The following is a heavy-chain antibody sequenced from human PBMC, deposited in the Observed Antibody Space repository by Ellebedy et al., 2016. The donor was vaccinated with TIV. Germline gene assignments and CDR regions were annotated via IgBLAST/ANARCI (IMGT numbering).Heavy chain of an antibody. CDR2: ISYDGSNK. CDR1: GFTFSSYA. D-gene: IGHD1-26*01. J-gene: IGHJ4*02. CDR3: ARDSAVGSGSYLDYFDY. V-gene: IGHV3-30-3*01. Sequence: PGGSLRLSCAASGFTFSSYAMHWVRQAPGKGLEWVAVISYDGSNKYYADSVKGRFTISRDNSKNTLYLQMNSLRAEDTAVYYCARDSAVGSGSYLDYFDYWGQGTLVTVSS.